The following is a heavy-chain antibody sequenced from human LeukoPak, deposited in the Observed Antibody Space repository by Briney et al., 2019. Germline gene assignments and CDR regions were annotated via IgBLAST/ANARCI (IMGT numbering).Heavy chain of an antibody. D-gene: IGHD2-2*01. J-gene: IGHJ6*03. CDR2: IKQDGSEK. V-gene: IGHV3-7*01. CDR1: GFTFSSYW. CDR3: ARLTDDCSSTSCSYYYYYMDV. Sequence: GGSLRLSCAASGFTFSSYWMSWVRQAPGKGLEWVANIKQDGSEKYYVDAVKGRFTISRDNAKNSLYLQMNSLRAEDTAVYYCARLTDDCSSTSCSYYYYYMDVWGKGTTVTVSS.